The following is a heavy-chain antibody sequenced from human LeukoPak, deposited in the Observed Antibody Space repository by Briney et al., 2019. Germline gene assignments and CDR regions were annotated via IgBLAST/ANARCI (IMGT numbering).Heavy chain of an antibody. J-gene: IGHJ5*02. V-gene: IGHV4-59*12. CDR2: ISYTGST. CDR3: ARDDYRGVTNFDP. Sequence: SETLSLTCTASGGSISPYFWSWMRQTPGKGLEWIGYISYTGSTNYNPALKSRVTISVDTPKNQFSLQLTSVTAADTAVYYCARDDYRGVTNFDPWGQGTLVTVSS. D-gene: IGHD3-10*01. CDR1: GGSISPYF.